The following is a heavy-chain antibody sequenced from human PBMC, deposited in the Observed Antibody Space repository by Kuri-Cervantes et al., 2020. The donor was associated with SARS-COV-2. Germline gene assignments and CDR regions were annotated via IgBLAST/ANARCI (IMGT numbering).Heavy chain of an antibody. CDR2: IKQDGSEK. CDR1: GFTFSSYW. CDR3: VREKGGWLQGDY. D-gene: IGHD5-24*01. V-gene: IGHV3-7*01. Sequence: ETLSLTCAASGFTFSSYWMSWVRQAPGKGLEWVANIKQDGSEKYYVDSVKGRFTISRDNAKNSLYLQMDSLRAEDTAVYYCVREKGGWLQGDYWGQGTLVTVSS. J-gene: IGHJ4*02.